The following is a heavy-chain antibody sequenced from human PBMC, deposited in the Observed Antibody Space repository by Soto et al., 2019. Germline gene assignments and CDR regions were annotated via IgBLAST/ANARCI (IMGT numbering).Heavy chain of an antibody. CDR1: GFTFSNYE. Sequence: AQLVVSGGGLVQPGGSLRLSCAASGFTFSNYEMHWVRQAPGKGLEYVSGISNNGAHTDYAKSVKGRFTISRDNSENTLYLQMGSLRAEDMALYYCARRGYGSRWPNVYMDVWGKGTTVTVSS. CDR2: ISNNGAHT. J-gene: IGHJ6*03. V-gene: IGHV3-64*01. CDR3: ARRGYGSRWPNVYMDV. D-gene: IGHD6-13*01.